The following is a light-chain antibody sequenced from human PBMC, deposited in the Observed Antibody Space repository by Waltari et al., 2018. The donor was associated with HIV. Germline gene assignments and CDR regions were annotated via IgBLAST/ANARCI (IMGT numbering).Light chain of an antibody. CDR2: DVS. J-gene: IGLJ1*01. CDR3: CSYAGSNTYL. V-gene: IGLV2-23*02. Sequence: QSALTQPASVSGFPGQSITISCTGRSSDVGRYNYVSWYQQHPGKAPKLLIYDVSKRPSGVSNRFSGSKSGNTASLTISGLQAEDEADYYCCSYAGSNTYLFGTGTEVTVL. CDR1: SSDVGRYNY.